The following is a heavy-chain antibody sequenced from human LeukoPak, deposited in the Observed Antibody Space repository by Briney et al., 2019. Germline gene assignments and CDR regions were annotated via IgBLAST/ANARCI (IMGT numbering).Heavy chain of an antibody. V-gene: IGHV3-53*01. D-gene: IGHD6-6*01. Sequence: GGSLRLSCAASGFTFSSNYMRWVRQAPGKGLEWVSVIYSGGSTYYSDSVKGRFTISRDNSKNTLYLQMNSLRAEDTAVYYCARSGSSHTFDYWGQGTLVTVSS. CDR2: IYSGGST. CDR1: GFTFSSNY. J-gene: IGHJ4*02. CDR3: ARSGSSHTFDY.